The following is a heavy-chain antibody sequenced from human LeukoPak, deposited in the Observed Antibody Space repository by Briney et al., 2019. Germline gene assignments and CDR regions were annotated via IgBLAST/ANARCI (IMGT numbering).Heavy chain of an antibody. CDR3: ARLSGYYDSSVDWFDP. CDR1: GGSISSSSYY. Sequence: SETLSLTCTLSGGSISSSSYYWGWIRQPPGKGLEWIASIYYSGSTYYNPSLKSRVTLSVDTSKNQFSLKLSSVTAADTAVYYCARLSGYYDSSVDWFDPWGQGTLVTVSS. J-gene: IGHJ5*02. V-gene: IGHV4-39*01. D-gene: IGHD3-22*01. CDR2: IYYSGST.